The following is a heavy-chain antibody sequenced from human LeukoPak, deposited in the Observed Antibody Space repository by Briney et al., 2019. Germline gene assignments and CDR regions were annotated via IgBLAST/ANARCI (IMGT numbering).Heavy chain of an antibody. CDR1: GGSISSGSYY. CDR3: ARNNTLMMYPRGGEDKGFDY. Sequence: SETLSLTCTVSGGSISSGSYYWGWIRQPPGKGLEWIGSIYYSGSTHYNPSLKGRVTISVDTSKNEFSLKLSSVTAADTAVYYCARNNTLMMYPRGGEDKGFDYWGQGTLVTVSS. CDR2: IYYSGST. V-gene: IGHV4-39*01. J-gene: IGHJ4*02. D-gene: IGHD2-8*01.